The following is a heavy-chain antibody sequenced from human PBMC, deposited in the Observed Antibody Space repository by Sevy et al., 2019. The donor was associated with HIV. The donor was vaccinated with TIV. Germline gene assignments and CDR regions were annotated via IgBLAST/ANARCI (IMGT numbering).Heavy chain of an antibody. D-gene: IGHD6-13*01. CDR2: IYYSGST. CDR1: GGSISSSSYY. J-gene: IGHJ5*02. CDR3: ARGLAARAAAAPFDP. V-gene: IGHV4-39*01. Sequence: SETLSLTCTVSGGSISSSSYYWGWIRQPPGKGLEWIWGIYYSGSTYYNPSLKSRVTLSVDTSKNQFSLKLSSVTAADTAVYYWARGLAARAAAAPFDPWGQGTLVTVSS.